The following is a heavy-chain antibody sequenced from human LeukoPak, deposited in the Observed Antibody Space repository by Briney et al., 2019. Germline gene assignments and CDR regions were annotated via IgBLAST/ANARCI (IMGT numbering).Heavy chain of an antibody. CDR3: ARTHSSSWRSSNFDY. CDR2: IYTSGST. V-gene: IGHV4-61*02. J-gene: IGHJ4*02. CDR1: GGSISSGSYY. Sequence: SETLSLTCTVSGGSISSGSYYWSWIRQPAGKGLEWIGRIYTSGSTNYNPSLKSRVTISVDTSKNQFSLKLSSVTAADTAVYYCARTHSSSWRSSNFDYWGQGTLVTVSS. D-gene: IGHD6-13*01.